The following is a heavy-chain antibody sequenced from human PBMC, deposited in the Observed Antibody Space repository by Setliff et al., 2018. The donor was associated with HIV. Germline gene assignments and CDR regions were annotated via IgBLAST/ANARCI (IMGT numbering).Heavy chain of an antibody. CDR3: ARAYDILTGYFDY. J-gene: IGHJ4*02. Sequence: ASVKVSCKASGYTFPNYHIIWVRQAPGQGLEWVGSFSASSVNTNYTQGRVTMTTDISTNTAYMEMRSLRSDDTAVYYCARAYDILTGYFDYWGQGTLVTVSS. CDR2: FSASSVNT. V-gene: IGHV1-18*01. D-gene: IGHD3-9*01. CDR1: GYTFPNYH.